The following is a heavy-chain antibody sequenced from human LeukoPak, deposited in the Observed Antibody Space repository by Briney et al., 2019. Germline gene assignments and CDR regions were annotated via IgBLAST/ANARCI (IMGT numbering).Heavy chain of an antibody. J-gene: IGHJ4*02. Sequence: SETLSLTCTVSGGSLSSHYWSWIRQPPGKGLELIGHIYYTGTTFYNPSFNSRVTISLDTSRNQFSLRLTSVTAADTAVYYCARFSSGCSTASCHLAYWGQGTLVTVSS. CDR1: GGSLSSHY. V-gene: IGHV4-59*11. CDR3: ARFSSGCSTASCHLAY. CDR2: IYYTGTT. D-gene: IGHD1-26*01.